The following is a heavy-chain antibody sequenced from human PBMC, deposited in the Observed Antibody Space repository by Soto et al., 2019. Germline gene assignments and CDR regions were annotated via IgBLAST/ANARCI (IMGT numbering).Heavy chain of an antibody. Sequence: PSETLSLTCAVYGGSFSGYYWNWIRQPPGKGLEWIGEINHSGSTNYNPSLKSRVTISVDTSKNQFSLKLSSVTAADTAVYYCARGRQMIRFLEWLSPGWFDPWGQGTLVTVSS. J-gene: IGHJ5*02. V-gene: IGHV4-34*01. CDR2: INHSGST. CDR3: ARGRQMIRFLEWLSPGWFDP. D-gene: IGHD3-3*01. CDR1: GGSFSGYY.